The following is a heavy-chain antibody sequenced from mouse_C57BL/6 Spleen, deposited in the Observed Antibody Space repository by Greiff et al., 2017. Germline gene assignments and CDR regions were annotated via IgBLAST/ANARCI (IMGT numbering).Heavy chain of an antibody. CDR1: GFTFSSYA. J-gene: IGHJ3*01. V-gene: IGHV5-9-1*02. CDR3: TRNGDDYDEGWFAY. CDR2: ISRGGGYT. D-gene: IGHD2-4*01. Sequence: EVQGLQSGAGLVKPGASLKLSCAASGFTFSSYAMSWVRQTPEKRLEWVAYISRGGGYTYYADTVKGQFTISRDNARNTLYLQMSSLKSEDTAMYYCTRNGDDYDEGWFAYWGQGTLVTVSA.